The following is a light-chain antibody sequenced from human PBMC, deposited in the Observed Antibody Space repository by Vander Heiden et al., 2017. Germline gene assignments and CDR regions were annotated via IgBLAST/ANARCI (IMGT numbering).Light chain of an antibody. CDR2: EAS. CDR3: QQDKSYPLT. CDR1: QSISSA. J-gene: IGKJ4*01. Sequence: GDRVTITCRASQSISSALAWYQQKPGKAPKLLIYEASSLESGVPSRFRASGSGTEFTLTISSLQPDDFATYYCQQDKSYPLTFGEATKVELK. V-gene: IGKV1-13*02.